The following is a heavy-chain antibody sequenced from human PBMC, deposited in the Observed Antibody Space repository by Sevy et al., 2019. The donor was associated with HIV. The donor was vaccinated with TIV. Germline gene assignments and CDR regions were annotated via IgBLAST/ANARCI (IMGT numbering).Heavy chain of an antibody. CDR1: GFAFHEYN. J-gene: IGHJ4*02. V-gene: IGHV3-11*06. D-gene: IGHD2-8*01. CDR3: AREVCSRPHDY. CDR2: LSFGCGKI. Sequence: GGSLRLSCAASGFAFHEYNMSWIRQAPGKGLEWVASLSFGCGKINYADSVKGRFTISRHNSKNSFYMQIDNLRVEDTALYCCAREVCSRPHDYWGQGTRVTVSS.